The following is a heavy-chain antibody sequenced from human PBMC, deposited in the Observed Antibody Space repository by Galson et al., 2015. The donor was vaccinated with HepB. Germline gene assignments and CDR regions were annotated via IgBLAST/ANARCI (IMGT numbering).Heavy chain of an antibody. V-gene: IGHV1-3*01. J-gene: IGHJ4*02. CDR2: NNAGNGNT. CDR3: ARVRYSDILTGYYPLDY. CDR1: GYTFTSYA. D-gene: IGHD3-9*01. Sequence: SVKVSCKASGYTFTSYAMHWVRQAPGQRLEWMGWNNAGNGNTKYSQKFQGRVTINRDTSASTAYMELSSLRSEDTAVYYCARVRYSDILTGYYPLDYWGQGTLVTVSS.